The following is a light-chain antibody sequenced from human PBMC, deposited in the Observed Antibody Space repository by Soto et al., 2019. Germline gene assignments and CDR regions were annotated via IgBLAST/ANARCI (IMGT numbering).Light chain of an antibody. V-gene: IGKV1-5*01. Sequence: SQSPSTLSGSVGDRVTITCRASQSFNSWLAWYQQKPGKAPKLLIYDVSTLQTGVPSRFSGSGSGTDFTLTISSLQAEDVAVYYCQQYYSTPITFGQGTRLEIK. CDR3: QQYYSTPIT. CDR2: DVS. CDR1: QSFNSW. J-gene: IGKJ5*01.